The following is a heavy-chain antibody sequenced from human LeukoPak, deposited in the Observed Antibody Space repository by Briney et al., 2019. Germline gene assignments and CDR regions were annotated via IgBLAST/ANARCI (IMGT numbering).Heavy chain of an antibody. Sequence: PGGSLRLSCAASGFTLSSYSMNWVRQAPGKGLEWVSSISSSSSYIYYADSVKGRFTISRDNAKNSLYLQMNSLRTEDTALYYCAKAISGAYTSDRGQGTLVTVSS. CDR1: GFTLSSYS. D-gene: IGHD4-17*01. V-gene: IGHV3-21*04. CDR3: AKAISGAYTSD. CDR2: ISSSSSYI. J-gene: IGHJ4*02.